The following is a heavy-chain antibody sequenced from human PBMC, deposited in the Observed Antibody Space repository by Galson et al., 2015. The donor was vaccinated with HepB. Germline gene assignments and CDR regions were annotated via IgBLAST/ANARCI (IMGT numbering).Heavy chain of an antibody. CDR3: AKGDLFCTNGVCFARSPSYYYGMDV. CDR1: GFTFEDYT. Sequence: SLRLSCAASGFTFEDYTLHWVRQVPGKGLEWVSGISWNSRDIAYVDSVKGRFTISRDNARNSLYLEMNSLKTEDTAVYYCAKGDLFCTNGVCFARSPSYYYGMDVWGQGTTDTVSS. D-gene: IGHD2-8*01. CDR2: ISWNSRDI. V-gene: IGHV3-9*01. J-gene: IGHJ6*02.